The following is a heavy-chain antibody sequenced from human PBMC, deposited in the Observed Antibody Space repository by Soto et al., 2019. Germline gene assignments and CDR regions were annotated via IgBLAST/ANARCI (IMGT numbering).Heavy chain of an antibody. V-gene: IGHV3-30*18. CDR3: AKDSSGSSTRSRTNVVVTAGNWFDP. CDR2: ISYDGSNK. Sequence: GGSLRLSCAASGFTFSSYGMHWVRQAPGKGLEWVAVISYDGSNKYYADSVKGRFTISRDNSKNTLYLQMNSLRAEDTAVYYCAKDSSGSSTRSRTNVVVTAGNWFDPWGQGTLVTVSS. D-gene: IGHD2-21*02. J-gene: IGHJ5*02. CDR1: GFTFSSYG.